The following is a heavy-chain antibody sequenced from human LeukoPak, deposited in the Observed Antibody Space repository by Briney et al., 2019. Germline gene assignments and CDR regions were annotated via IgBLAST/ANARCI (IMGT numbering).Heavy chain of an antibody. CDR2: IIPIFGTA. CDR1: GGTFSSYA. J-gene: IGHJ4*02. Sequence: SVKVSCKASGGTFSSYAINWVRQAPGQGLEWMGGIIPIFGTANYAQKFQGRVTITADESTSTAYMELSSLRSEDTAVYYCVRGYSYGFYFDYWGQGSLVTVSS. CDR3: VRGYSYGFYFDY. V-gene: IGHV1-69*01. D-gene: IGHD5-18*01.